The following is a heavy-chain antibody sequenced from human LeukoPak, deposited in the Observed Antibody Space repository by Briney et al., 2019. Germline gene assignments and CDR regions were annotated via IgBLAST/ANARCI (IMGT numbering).Heavy chain of an antibody. Sequence: PGGSLRLSCAASGFTFSNYWMHWVRQAPGKGLEWVAVISYDGSNKYYADSVKGRFTISRDNSKNTLYLQMNSLRAEDTALYYCVRQEAAAARDWFDSWGQGTLVTVSS. CDR1: GFTFSNYW. CDR2: ISYDGSNK. J-gene: IGHJ5*01. D-gene: IGHD6-13*01. V-gene: IGHV3-30*03. CDR3: VRQEAAAARDWFDS.